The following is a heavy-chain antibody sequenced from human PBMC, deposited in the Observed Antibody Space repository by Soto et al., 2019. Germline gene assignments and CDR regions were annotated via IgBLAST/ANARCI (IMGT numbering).Heavy chain of an antibody. D-gene: IGHD2-15*01. V-gene: IGHV4-59*06. CDR1: GGSITNYY. J-gene: IGHJ5*02. CDR3: ARKYCSGGSCSHFDP. Sequence: PSETLSLTCTVSGGSITNYYWSWIRQHPGKGLEWIGYIYYSGSTYYNPSLKSRVTISVDTSKNQFSLKLSSVTAADTAVYYCARKYCSGGSCSHFDPWGQGTLVTVS. CDR2: IYYSGST.